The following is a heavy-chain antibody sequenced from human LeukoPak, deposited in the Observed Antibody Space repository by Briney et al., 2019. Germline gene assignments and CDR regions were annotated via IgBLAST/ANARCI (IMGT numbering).Heavy chain of an antibody. CDR2: IKHSGST. CDR3: ARGVGAAAGLPPFDY. CDR1: GGSFSGYY. J-gene: IGHJ4*02. Sequence: SETLFLTCAVYGGSFSGYYWSWIRQPPGKGLEWIGEIKHSGSTNYNPSLKSRVTMSVDTSKKQFSLKLSSVTAADTAVYYCARGVGAAAGLPPFDYWGQGTLVTVSS. V-gene: IGHV4-34*01. D-gene: IGHD6-13*01.